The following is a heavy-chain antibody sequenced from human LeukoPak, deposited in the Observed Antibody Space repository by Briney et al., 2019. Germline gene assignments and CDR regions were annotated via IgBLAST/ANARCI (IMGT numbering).Heavy chain of an antibody. Sequence: SETLSLTCTVSGGSISSYYWSWIRQPPGKGLEWIGYIYYSGSTNYNPSLKSRVTTSVDTSKNQFSLKLSSVTAADTAVYYCASSKVRGVIRALDYWGQGTLVTVSS. V-gene: IGHV4-59*01. CDR2: IYYSGST. D-gene: IGHD3-10*01. J-gene: IGHJ4*02. CDR1: GGSISSYY. CDR3: ASSKVRGVIRALDY.